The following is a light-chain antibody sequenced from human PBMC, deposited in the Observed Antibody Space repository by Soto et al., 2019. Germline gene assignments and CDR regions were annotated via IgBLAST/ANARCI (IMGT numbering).Light chain of an antibody. Sequence: EIVMTQSPATLSVSPGERATLSCRASQSVSSYLAWYQQKPGQAPRLLIYDASNRATGIPARFSGSGSGTDFTLTISSLRSEDFAVYFCQQYYNWPRTFGQGTKVDTK. CDR2: DAS. V-gene: IGKV3D-15*01. CDR3: QQYYNWPRT. CDR1: QSVSSY. J-gene: IGKJ1*01.